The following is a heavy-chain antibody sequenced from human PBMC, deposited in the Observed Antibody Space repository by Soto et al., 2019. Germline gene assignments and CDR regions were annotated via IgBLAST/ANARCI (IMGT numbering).Heavy chain of an antibody. Sequence: PGGSLRLSCAASEFSFSPYTMNWVRQAPGKGLEWVSSISSVSSYIYYADSVKGRFAISRDNAKNSLYLQMKSLRGDDTAVYYCARGTRGGRIDGFDIWGQGTMVTVS. CDR3: ARGTRGGRIDGFDI. CDR1: EFSFSPYT. CDR2: ISSVSSYI. D-gene: IGHD3-3*01. V-gene: IGHV3-21*01. J-gene: IGHJ3*02.